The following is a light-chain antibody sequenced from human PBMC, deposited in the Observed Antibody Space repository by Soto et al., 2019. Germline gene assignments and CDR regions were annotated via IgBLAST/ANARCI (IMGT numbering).Light chain of an antibody. J-gene: IGKJ4*01. Sequence: EVVMTQSPPTLSVSQGERVTLSCRASQSVTNKLAWYQQKPGQGPRLLIYGASTRATGIPARFSGSGSGTESTLIISSLQSEDCAVYYCQQYNDWPLTFGGGTRVEIK. CDR1: QSVTNK. CDR2: GAS. V-gene: IGKV3-15*01. CDR3: QQYNDWPLT.